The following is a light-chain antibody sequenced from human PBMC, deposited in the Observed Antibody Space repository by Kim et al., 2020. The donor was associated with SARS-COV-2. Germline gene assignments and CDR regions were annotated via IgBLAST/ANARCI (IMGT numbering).Light chain of an antibody. CDR1: SGSIASNY. CDR3: QSYDSSILRVV. CDR2: EDN. V-gene: IGLV6-57*03. J-gene: IGLJ2*01. Sequence: TVTSACTRSSGSIASNYVQWYQQRPGSAPTTVIYEDNQRPSGVPDRFSGSIDSSSNSASLTISGLKTEDEADYYCQSYDSSILRVVFGGGTKLTVL.